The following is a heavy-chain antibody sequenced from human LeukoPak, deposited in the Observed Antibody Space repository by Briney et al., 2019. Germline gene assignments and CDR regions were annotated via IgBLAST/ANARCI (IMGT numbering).Heavy chain of an antibody. D-gene: IGHD2-8*01. J-gene: IGHJ3*02. Sequence: PSETLSLTCTVSGYSISSGYYWGWIRQPPGKGLEWIGSIYPSGSTYYNPSLKSRVTISVDTSKNQFSLKLSSVTAADTAVYYCARVSNGAFDIWGQGTMVTVSS. CDR2: IYPSGST. CDR1: GYSISSGYY. CDR3: ARVSNGAFDI. V-gene: IGHV4-38-2*02.